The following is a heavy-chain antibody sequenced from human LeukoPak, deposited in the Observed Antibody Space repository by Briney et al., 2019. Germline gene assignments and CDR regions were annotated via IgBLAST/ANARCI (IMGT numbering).Heavy chain of an antibody. J-gene: IGHJ3*01. CDR1: GGSISSSSYY. CDR2: IYYSGTT. V-gene: IGHV4-39*01. D-gene: IGHD6-19*01. CDR3: VNGWLDAFDL. Sequence: ETLSLTCTVSGGSISSSSYYWGWLRQPPGKGLELIESIYYSGTTYFHPSLKCLVTISVATSKNQFSLKLSSVTAADTAVYYCVNGWLDAFDLWGQGTMVTVSS.